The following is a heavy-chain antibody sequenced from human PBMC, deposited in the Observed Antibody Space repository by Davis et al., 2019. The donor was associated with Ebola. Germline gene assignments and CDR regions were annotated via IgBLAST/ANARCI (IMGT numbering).Heavy chain of an antibody. CDR2: IYYSGST. D-gene: IGHD3-3*01. Sequence: SETLSLTCTVSGDSISSDYWSWIRQSPGKGLEWIGYIYYSGSTNYNPSLKTRVTISVDTSKNQFSLKLSSVTAADTAVYYWARQGWSGYSLRHWLDPWGRGTLVTVSS. J-gene: IGHJ5*02. V-gene: IGHV4-59*08. CDR1: GDSISSDY. CDR3: ARQGWSGYSLRHWLDP.